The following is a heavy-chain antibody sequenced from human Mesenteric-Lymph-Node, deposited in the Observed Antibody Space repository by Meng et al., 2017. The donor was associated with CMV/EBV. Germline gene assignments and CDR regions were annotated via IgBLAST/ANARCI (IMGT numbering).Heavy chain of an antibody. J-gene: IGHJ5*02. D-gene: IGHD3-22*01. V-gene: IGHV3-30*04. CDR2: ISDDGRKR. CDR1: GFTFSNFA. CDR3: AREERYDSSGYVIGSDWFDP. Sequence: GGSLRLSCAASGFTFSNFAMHWVRQAPGKGLEWVAVISDDGRKRFYADSVKGRFTISRDNAKNSLYLQMNSLRAEDTAVYYCAREERYDSSGYVIGSDWFDPWGQGTLVTVSS.